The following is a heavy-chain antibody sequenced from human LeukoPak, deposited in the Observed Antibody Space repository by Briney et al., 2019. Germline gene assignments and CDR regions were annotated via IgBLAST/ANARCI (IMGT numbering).Heavy chain of an antibody. J-gene: IGHJ4*02. CDR2: LHTTGGT. V-gene: IGHV4-61*02. CDR1: GASISSGNYY. Sequence: SETLSLTCIVSGASISSGNYYWTWIRQPAGKGLEWIGRLHTTGGTNYNPSFKSRLSISGDTSKNQFSLQLSSVTAADTAVYYCARGKPGYCSRSSCSLSCFDYWGQGTLVTVSS. CDR3: ARGKPGYCSRSSCSLSCFDY. D-gene: IGHD2-2*01.